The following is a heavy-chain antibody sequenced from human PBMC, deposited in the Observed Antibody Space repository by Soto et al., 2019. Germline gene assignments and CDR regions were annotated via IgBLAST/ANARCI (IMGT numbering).Heavy chain of an antibody. CDR3: ARDLVPFWSGYLRYYYYGMDV. D-gene: IGHD3-3*01. Sequence: PGGTLRLSCAASGFTFSSYWMHWVRQAPGKRMVWVPRINSDGSSTSYADSVKGRFTISRDNAKNTLYLQMNSLRAEDTAVYYCARDLVPFWSGYLRYYYYGMDVWGQGTTVTVSS. V-gene: IGHV3-74*01. CDR1: GFTFSSYW. J-gene: IGHJ6*02. CDR2: INSDGSST.